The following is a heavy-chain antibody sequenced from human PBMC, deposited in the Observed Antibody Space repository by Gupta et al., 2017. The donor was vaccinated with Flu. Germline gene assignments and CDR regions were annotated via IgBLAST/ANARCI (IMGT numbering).Heavy chain of an antibody. J-gene: IGHJ4*02. D-gene: IGHD3-22*01. Sequence: APGKGLEWVSYISSSGSTIYYADSVKGRFTISRDNAKNSLYLQMNSLRAEDTAVYYCARPLQYYYDSSGYSYWGQGTLVTVSS. V-gene: IGHV3-11*01. CDR3: ARPLQYYYDSSGYSY. CDR2: ISSSGSTI.